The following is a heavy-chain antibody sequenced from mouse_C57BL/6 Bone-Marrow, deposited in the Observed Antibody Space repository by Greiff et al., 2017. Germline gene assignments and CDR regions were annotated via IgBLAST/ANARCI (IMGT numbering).Heavy chain of an antibody. J-gene: IGHJ2*01. CDR1: GYTFTEYT. CDR2: FYPGSGSI. Sequence: VQLQQSGAELVKPGASVKLSCKASGYTFTEYTIHWVKQRSGQGLEWIGWFYPGSGSIKYNEKFKDKATSTADKSSSTVYMELSRLTSEDSAVYVCARHENTVVATDYFDYWGQGTTLTVST. D-gene: IGHD1-1*01. CDR3: ARHENTVVATDYFDY. V-gene: IGHV1-62-2*01.